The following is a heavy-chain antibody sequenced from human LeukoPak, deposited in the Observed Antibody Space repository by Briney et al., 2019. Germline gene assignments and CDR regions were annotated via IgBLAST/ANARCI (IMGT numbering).Heavy chain of an antibody. V-gene: IGHV4-4*07. CDR3: ARDLDIVVVPAAYDYYYYYGMDV. CDR1: GGSISSYY. D-gene: IGHD2-2*01. Sequence: SETLSLTCTVSGGSISSYYWSWIRQPAGKGLEWIGRIYTSGSTNYNPSLKSRVTMSVDTSKNQFSLKLSSVTAADTAVYYCARDLDIVVVPAAYDYYYYYGMDVWAKGPRSPSP. CDR2: IYTSGST. J-gene: IGHJ6*02.